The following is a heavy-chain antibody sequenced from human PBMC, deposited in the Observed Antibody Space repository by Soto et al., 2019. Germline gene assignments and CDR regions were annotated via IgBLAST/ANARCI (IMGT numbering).Heavy chain of an antibody. J-gene: IGHJ4*02. D-gene: IGHD3-3*01. CDR1: GFTFSNAW. V-gene: IGHV3-15*01. CDR3: TTDLYFCPPGLARR. CDR2: LKSKTDGGTT. Sequence: NPGGSLRLSCVASGFTFSNAWMNWVRQAPGKGLEWVGRLKSKTDGGTTEYAAPGEGRFTISRDDSKNTLYLQMNSLKTEDTAVYYCTTDLYFCPPGLARRWGQGTLVTVSS.